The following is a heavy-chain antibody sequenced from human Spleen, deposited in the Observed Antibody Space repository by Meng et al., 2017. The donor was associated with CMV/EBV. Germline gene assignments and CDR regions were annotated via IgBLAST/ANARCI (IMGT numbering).Heavy chain of an antibody. Sequence: SETLSLTCTVSGGSISSSSYYWGWIRQPPGKGLEWIGSIYYSGTTYYNPSLKSRVTISVDTSKNQFSLKLSSVTAADTAVYYCARGDGAAAGPVASYYYGMDVWGQGTTVTVSS. CDR2: IYYSGTT. J-gene: IGHJ6*02. D-gene: IGHD6-13*01. CDR3: ARGDGAAAGPVASYYYGMDV. CDR1: GGSISSSSYY. V-gene: IGHV4-39*07.